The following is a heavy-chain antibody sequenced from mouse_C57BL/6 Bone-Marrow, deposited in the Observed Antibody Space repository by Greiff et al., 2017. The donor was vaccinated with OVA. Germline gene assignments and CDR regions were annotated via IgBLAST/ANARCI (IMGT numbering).Heavy chain of an antibody. V-gene: IGHV8-8*01. D-gene: IGHD2-5*01. CDR2: IWWDDDK. CDR1: GFSLSTFGLG. Sequence: QVTLKECGPGILQPSQTLSMTCSFSGFSLSTFGLGVGWIRQPSGQGLEWLAHIWWDDDKYYDPALNSRLTISKDTSKNQVYLKIANVDTADTATYYGARIAASTIVTHYYAMDYWGQGTSVTVSS. J-gene: IGHJ4*01. CDR3: ARIAASTIVTHYYAMDY.